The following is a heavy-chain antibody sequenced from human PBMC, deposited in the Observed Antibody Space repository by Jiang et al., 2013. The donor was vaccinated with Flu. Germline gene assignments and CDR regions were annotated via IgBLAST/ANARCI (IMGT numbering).Heavy chain of an antibody. J-gene: IGHJ4*02. V-gene: IGHV3-30*02. CDR1: GFTFSSYG. CDR3: AKDRRQWDILTGYPDY. Sequence: QLLESGGGVVQPGGSLRLSCAASGFTFSSYGMHWVRQAPGKGLEWVAFIRYDGSNKYYADSVKGRFTISRDNSKNTLYLQMNSLRAEDTAVYYCAKDRRQWDILTGYPDYWGQGTLVTVSS. D-gene: IGHD3-9*01. CDR2: IRYDGSNK.